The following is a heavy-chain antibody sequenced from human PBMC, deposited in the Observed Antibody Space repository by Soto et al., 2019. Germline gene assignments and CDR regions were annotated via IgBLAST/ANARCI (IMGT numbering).Heavy chain of an antibody. CDR3: ARGPNLVLRYFDWLSPFDY. CDR1: CGSFSGYY. J-gene: IGHJ4*02. CDR2: INHSGST. V-gene: IGHV4-34*01. D-gene: IGHD3-9*01. Sequence: KSSETLSLTCAVYCGSFSGYYWSWIRQPPGKGLEWIGEINHSGSTNYNPSLKSRVTISVDTSKNQFSLKLSSVTAADTAVYYCARGPNLVLRYFDWLSPFDYWGQGTLVTVSS.